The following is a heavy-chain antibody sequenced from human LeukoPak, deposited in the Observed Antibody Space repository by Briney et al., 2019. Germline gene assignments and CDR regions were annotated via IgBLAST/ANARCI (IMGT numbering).Heavy chain of an antibody. V-gene: IGHV4-34*01. CDR2: INHSGST. D-gene: IGHD3-3*01. CDR1: GGSFSGYY. J-gene: IGHJ3*02. Sequence: SETLSLTCAVYGGSFSGYYWSWIRQPPGKGLEWIGEINHSGSTNYNPSLKSRVTISVDTSKNQFSLKLSSVTAADTAVYYCATSRTIFGVFDIWGQGTMVTVSS. CDR3: ATSRTIFGVFDI.